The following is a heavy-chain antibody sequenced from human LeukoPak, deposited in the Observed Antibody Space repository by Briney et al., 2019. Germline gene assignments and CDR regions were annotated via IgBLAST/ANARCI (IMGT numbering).Heavy chain of an antibody. CDR3: ARRASSGWPKNNWFDP. D-gene: IGHD6-19*01. CDR2: IYYSGST. V-gene: IGHV4-39*01. CDR1: GGSISSSSYY. Sequence: SETLSLTCTVSGGSISSSSYYWGWIRQPPGKGLEWIGSIYYSGSTYYNPSLKSRVTISVDTSKNQFSLKLSSVTAADTAVYYCARRASSGWPKNNWFDPWGQGTLVTVSS. J-gene: IGHJ5*02.